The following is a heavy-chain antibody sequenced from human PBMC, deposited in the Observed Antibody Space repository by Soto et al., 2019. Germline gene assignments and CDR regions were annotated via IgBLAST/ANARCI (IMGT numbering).Heavy chain of an antibody. J-gene: IGHJ6*02. CDR2: INHSGST. CDR1: GGSFSGYY. Sequence: SETLSLTWAVYGGSFSGYYWSWICQPPGKGLEWIGEINHSGSTNYNPSLKSRVTISADTSKNQFSLKLSSVTAADTAVYYCARGPPSVWGSYRYYNYYYGMDVWGQGTTVTVSS. V-gene: IGHV4-34*01. CDR3: ARGPPSVWGSYRYYNYYYGMDV. D-gene: IGHD3-16*02.